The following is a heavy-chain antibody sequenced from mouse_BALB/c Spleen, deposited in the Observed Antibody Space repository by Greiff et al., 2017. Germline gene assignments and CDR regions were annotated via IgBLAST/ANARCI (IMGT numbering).Heavy chain of an antibody. CDR1: GFSLTSYG. D-gene: IGHD2-4*01. V-gene: IGHV2-9*02. CDR2: IWAGGST. CDR3: AIYYDYDRGFAY. Sequence: VQGVESGPGLVAPSQSLSITCTVSGFSLTSYGVHWVRQPPGKGLEWLGVIWAGGSTNYNSALMSRLSISKDNSKSQVFLKMNSLQTDDTAMYYCAIYYDYDRGFAYWGEGTLVTVSA. J-gene: IGHJ3*01.